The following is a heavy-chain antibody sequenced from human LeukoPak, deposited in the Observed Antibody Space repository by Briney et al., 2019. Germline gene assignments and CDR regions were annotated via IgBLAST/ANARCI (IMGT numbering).Heavy chain of an antibody. CDR3: ARAGSMFGVVVFDY. Sequence: NPSETLSLTCTVSGGSISSYYWSWIRQPPGKGLEWIGYIYYSGSTDYNHSLKTRVTISVDTPKNQFSLKLSSVTAADTAVYYCARAGSMFGVVVFDYWGQGTLVTVSS. CDR1: GGSISSYY. D-gene: IGHD3-3*01. J-gene: IGHJ4*02. V-gene: IGHV4-59*01. CDR2: IYYSGST.